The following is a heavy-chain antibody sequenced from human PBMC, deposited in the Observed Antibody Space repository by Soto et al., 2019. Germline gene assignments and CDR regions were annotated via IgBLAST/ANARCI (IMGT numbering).Heavy chain of an antibody. CDR3: ARHGYTSMRSWFDP. V-gene: IGHV1-18*01. Sequence: ASVKVSCKASGYTFSSYDITWVRQAPGQGLEWMGWISTSSGDTNYAQKLQGRVTLTTDTSTNTAYMELRSLRSDDTAVYYCARHGYTSMRSWFDPWRQGTLVTVSS. J-gene: IGHJ5*02. CDR1: GYTFSSYD. CDR2: ISTSSGDT. D-gene: IGHD5-12*01.